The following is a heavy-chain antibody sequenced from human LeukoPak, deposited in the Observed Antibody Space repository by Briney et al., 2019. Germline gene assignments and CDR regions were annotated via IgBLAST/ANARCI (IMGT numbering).Heavy chain of an antibody. CDR3: TRVNRGSWYDY. V-gene: IGHV3-33*01. CDR2: IWYDGSNK. CDR1: GFPFNNYG. D-gene: IGHD6-13*01. J-gene: IGHJ4*02. Sequence: GGSLRLSCATSGFPFNNYGMHWVRQAPGKGLEGVAVIWYDGSNKYYADSVKGRFTVSRDNSKNTLYLQMNSLRGEDTAVYYCTRVNRGSWYDYWGQGTLVTVSS.